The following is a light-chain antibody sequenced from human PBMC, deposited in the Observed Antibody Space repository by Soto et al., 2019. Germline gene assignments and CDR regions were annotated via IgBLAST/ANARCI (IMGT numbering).Light chain of an antibody. CDR1: QSVSSTY. V-gene: IGKV3-20*01. CDR3: QHYGSLVLT. CDR2: GPS. J-gene: IGKJ4*01. Sequence: EIVLTQSPGTLSLSPGERATLSCRASQSVSSTYLAWYQQKPGQAPRLLTYGPSSRATGIPDRFSGSGSGKDFTVTISRLEPEDFAVYYCQHYGSLVLTFGGGTEVEIK.